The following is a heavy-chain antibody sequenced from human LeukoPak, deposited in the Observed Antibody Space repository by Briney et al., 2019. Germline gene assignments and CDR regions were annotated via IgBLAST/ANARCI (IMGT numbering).Heavy chain of an antibody. CDR3: GRGKYSFVGFGDKIWEGFNI. D-gene: IGHD3-10*01. Sequence: GGSLRLSCAVSGFTFSSFAMHWVRQAPGKGLEWVAEITHDGSDKYYTDSVKGRFTISRDKSQNTLYLEMNSLRVEDTAVYYCGRGKYSFVGFGDKIWEGFNIWGKGTRFTVSS. CDR1: GFTFSSFA. J-gene: IGHJ3*02. CDR2: ITHDGSDK. V-gene: IGHV3-30*12.